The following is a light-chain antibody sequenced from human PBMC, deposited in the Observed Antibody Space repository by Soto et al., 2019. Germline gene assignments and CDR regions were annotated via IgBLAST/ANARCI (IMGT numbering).Light chain of an antibody. CDR1: QSVGTY. CDR2: GAS. CDR3: QQRSHG. J-gene: IGKJ2*01. V-gene: IGKV3-11*01. Sequence: EIVLTQSPDTLSLSPGERATLSCRASQSVGTYLVWYQQKPGQAPRLLIYGASNSATGIPARFSGSGSGTDFTLTISSLEPEDFALYYCQQRSHGFGQGTKLEIK.